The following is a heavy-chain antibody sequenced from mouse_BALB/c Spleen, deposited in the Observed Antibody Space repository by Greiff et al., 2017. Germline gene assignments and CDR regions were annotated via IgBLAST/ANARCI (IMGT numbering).Heavy chain of an antibody. J-gene: IGHJ3*01. Sequence: VQLQQSGPGLVAPSQSLSITCTVSGFSLTSFGVHWVRQPPGKGLEWLGVIWAGGSTNYNSALMSRLSITKDNSKSQVFLKMTSLQTDDTAMYYCLYDEAYWGQGTLVTVSA. D-gene: IGHD2-14*01. V-gene: IGHV2-9*02. CDR2: IWAGGST. CDR1: GFSLTSFG. CDR3: LYDEAY.